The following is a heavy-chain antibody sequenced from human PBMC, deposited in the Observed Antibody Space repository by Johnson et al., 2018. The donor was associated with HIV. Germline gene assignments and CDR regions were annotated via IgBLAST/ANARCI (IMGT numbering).Heavy chain of an antibody. CDR2: IYSGGRT. V-gene: IGHV3-66*01. CDR1: GFTFDDYA. Sequence: MLLVESGGGLVQPGRSLRLSCAASGFTFDDYAMHWVRQAPGKGLEWVSVIYSGGRTYYADSVKGRFTISRDNSKNTLYLQMNSLRAEDTAVYYCARDKGIAAAATDDAFDIWGQGTMVTVSS. D-gene: IGHD6-13*01. J-gene: IGHJ3*02. CDR3: ARDKGIAAAATDDAFDI.